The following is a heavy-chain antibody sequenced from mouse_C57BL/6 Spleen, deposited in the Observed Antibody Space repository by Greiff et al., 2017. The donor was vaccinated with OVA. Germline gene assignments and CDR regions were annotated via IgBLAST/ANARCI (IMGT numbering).Heavy chain of an antibody. CDR2: IRSKSNNYAT. Sequence: EVQLVESGGGLVQPKGSLKLSCAASGFSFNTYAMNWVRQVPGKGLEWVARIRSKSNNYATYYADSVKDRFTISRDDSESMLYLQMNNLKTADTAMYYCVRHTTVVPFDYWGQGTTLTVSS. D-gene: IGHD1-1*01. J-gene: IGHJ2*01. CDR1: GFSFNTYA. V-gene: IGHV10-1*01. CDR3: VRHTTVVPFDY.